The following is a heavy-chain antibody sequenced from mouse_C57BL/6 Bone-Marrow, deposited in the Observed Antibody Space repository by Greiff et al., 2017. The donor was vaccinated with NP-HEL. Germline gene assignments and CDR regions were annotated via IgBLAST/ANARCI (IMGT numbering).Heavy chain of an antibody. D-gene: IGHD2-12*01. J-gene: IGHJ1*03. CDR2: ISDGGSYT. Sequence: EVKLQESGGGLVKPGGSLKLSCAASGFTFSSYAMSWVRQTPEKRLEWVATISDGGSYTYYPDNVKGRFTISRDNAKNNLYLQMSHLKSEDTAMYYCARDEDYSHWYFDVWGTGTTVTVSS. CDR1: GFTFSSYA. CDR3: ARDEDYSHWYFDV. V-gene: IGHV5-4*01.